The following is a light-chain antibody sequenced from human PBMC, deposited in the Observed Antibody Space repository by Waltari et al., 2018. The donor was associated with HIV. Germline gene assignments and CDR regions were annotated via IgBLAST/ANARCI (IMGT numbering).Light chain of an antibody. CDR1: QSVSSY. Sequence: EIVLTQSPATLSLSPGESATLSCRASQSVSSYLAWYQQKPGQAPRLLIYDASNRATGIPARSSGSGSGTDFTLTISSLEPEDFAVYYCQQRSNWPLTFGGGTKVEIK. J-gene: IGKJ4*01. V-gene: IGKV3-11*01. CDR3: QQRSNWPLT. CDR2: DAS.